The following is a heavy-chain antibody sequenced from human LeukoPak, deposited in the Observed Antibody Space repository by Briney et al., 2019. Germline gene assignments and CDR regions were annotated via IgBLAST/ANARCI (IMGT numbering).Heavy chain of an antibody. CDR3: GRDLNGVTDP. D-gene: IGHD3-16*02. CDR2: IYSSGNT. CDR1: GGSFSGYY. J-gene: IGHJ5*02. V-gene: IGHV4-4*07. Sequence: KTSETLSLTCAVYGGSFSGYYWSWIRQPAGKGLEWIGRIYSSGNTNYNPSLKSRVTISVDTSKNQFSLKLSSVTAADTAMYYCGRDLNGVTDPWGQGTLVTVSS.